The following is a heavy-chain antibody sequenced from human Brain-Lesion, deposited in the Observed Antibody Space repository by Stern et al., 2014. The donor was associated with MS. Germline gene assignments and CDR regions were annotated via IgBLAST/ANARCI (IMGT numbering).Heavy chain of an antibody. CDR1: GFSFSIYA. D-gene: IGHD6-13*01. CDR3: AKGLRQQLVPFDY. J-gene: IGHJ4*02. CDR2: IRGRGDSA. V-gene: IGHV3-23*04. Sequence: QLVQSGGGLVQPGGSLRLSCAASGFSFSIYAMNWVRQAPGKGPEWVAAIRGRGDSAYYADSVNGRFTISRDNSKNTVYLQMNSLRADDTAVYYCAKGLRQQLVPFDYWGQGTLVSVSS.